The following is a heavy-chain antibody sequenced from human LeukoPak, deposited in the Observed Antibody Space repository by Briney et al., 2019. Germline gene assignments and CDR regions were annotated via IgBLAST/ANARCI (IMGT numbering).Heavy chain of an antibody. V-gene: IGHV1-69*04. D-gene: IGHD2-21*02. Sequence: SVKVSCKASGGTFSSYAISWVRQAPGQGLEWMGRIIPILGIANYAQKFQGRVTITADKSTSTAYMELSSLGSEDTAVYYCARDCVTPPYYYYYYGMDVWGQGTTVTVSS. J-gene: IGHJ6*02. CDR3: ARDCVTPPYYYYYYGMDV. CDR2: IIPILGIA. CDR1: GGTFSSYA.